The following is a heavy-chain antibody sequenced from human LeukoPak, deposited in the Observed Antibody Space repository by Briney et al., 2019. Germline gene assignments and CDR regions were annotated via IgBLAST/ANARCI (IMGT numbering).Heavy chain of an antibody. CDR2: IYFGGST. CDR1: GGSIRSSTYY. V-gene: IGHV4-39*01. CDR3: ATSYCTSTSCARGYFDY. D-gene: IGHD2-2*01. Sequence: SETLSLTCTVSGGSIRSSTYYWGWIRQPPGKGLEWIGSIYFGGSTYYNPSPKSRVTISVDTSKNQFSLNLSSVTAADTAVYYCATSYCTSTSCARGYFDYWGQGTLVTVSS. J-gene: IGHJ4*02.